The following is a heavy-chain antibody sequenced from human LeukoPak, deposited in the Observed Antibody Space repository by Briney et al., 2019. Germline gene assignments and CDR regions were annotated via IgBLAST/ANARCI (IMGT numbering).Heavy chain of an antibody. D-gene: IGHD6-13*01. J-gene: IGHJ4*02. CDR2: INPSGGST. CDR1: GYTFTSYY. CDR3: ARVPELKSIAAAGSFDY. Sequence: AASVKVSCKASGYTFTSYYMHWVRQAPGQGLEWMGIINPSGGSTSYAQKFQGRVTMTRDTSTSTVYMELSSLRSEDTAVYYCARVPELKSIAAAGSFDYWGQGTLVTVSS. V-gene: IGHV1-46*01.